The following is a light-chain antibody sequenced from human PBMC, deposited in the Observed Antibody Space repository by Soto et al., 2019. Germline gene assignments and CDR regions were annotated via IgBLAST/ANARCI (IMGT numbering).Light chain of an antibody. Sequence: QSVLTQPPSASGSPGQSVTISCTGTSSDIGGYNFVSWYQQHPGKAPKLMIDEVNKRPSGVPDRFSGSKSGNTASLTVSGLQAEYEADYYCSSYADTNNLVFGGGTKLTVL. CDR3: SSYADTNNLV. J-gene: IGLJ2*01. CDR2: EVN. CDR1: SSDIGGYNF. V-gene: IGLV2-8*01.